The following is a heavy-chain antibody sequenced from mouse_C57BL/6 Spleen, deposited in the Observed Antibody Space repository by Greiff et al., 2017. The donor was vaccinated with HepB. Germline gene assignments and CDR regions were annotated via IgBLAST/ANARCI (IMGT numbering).Heavy chain of an antibody. CDR2: IDPETGGT. CDR3: TRAQLGLPDY. D-gene: IGHD4-1*02. J-gene: IGHJ2*01. CDR1: GYTFTDYE. V-gene: IGHV1-15*01. Sequence: VQLQQSGAELVRPGASVTLSCKASGYTFTDYEMHWVKQTPVHGLEWIGAIDPETGGTAYNQKFKGKAILTADKSSSTAYMELRSLTSEDSAVYYCTRAQLGLPDYWGQGTTLTVSS.